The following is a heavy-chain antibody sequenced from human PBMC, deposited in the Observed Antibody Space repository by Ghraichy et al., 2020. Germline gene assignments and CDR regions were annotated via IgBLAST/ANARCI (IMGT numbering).Heavy chain of an antibody. J-gene: IGHJ4*02. CDR2: ISGSGGST. V-gene: IGHV3-23*01. D-gene: IGHD6-19*01. CDR3: AKLRQWLTLLYYFDY. CDR1: GFTFSSYA. Sequence: GGSLRLSCAASGFTFSSYAMSWVRQAPGKGLEWVSAISGSGGSTYYADSVKGRFTISRDNSKNTLYLQMNSLRAEDTAVYYCAKLRQWLTLLYYFDYWGQGTLVTVSS.